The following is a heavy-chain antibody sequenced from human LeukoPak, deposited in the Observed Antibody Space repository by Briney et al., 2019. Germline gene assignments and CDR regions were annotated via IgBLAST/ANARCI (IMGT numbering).Heavy chain of an antibody. V-gene: IGHV3-74*01. CDR3: ARHGTGDASWNNCFDP. CDR2: INSDGSST. Sequence: GGSLRLPCAASGFTFSSYWMNWVRQAPGKGLVWVSRINSDGSSTSYADSVKGRFTISRDNAKNTLYLQMNSLRAEDTAVYYCARHGTGDASWNNCFDPWGQGTLVTVSS. J-gene: IGHJ5*02. CDR1: GFTFSSYW. D-gene: IGHD7-27*01.